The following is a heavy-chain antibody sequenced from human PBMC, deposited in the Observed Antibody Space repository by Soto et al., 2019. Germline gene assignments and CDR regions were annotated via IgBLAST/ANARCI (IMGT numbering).Heavy chain of an antibody. V-gene: IGHV3-7*03. CDR2: IKEDGGEQ. CDR1: GFSFSSYW. Sequence: GGSLRLSCAASGFSFSSYWMSWVRQAPGKGPEWVANIKEDGGEQHYVDSVKGRFTISRDNTENSLFLQMNNLRAEDSAIYYCAITTSAVSYWFDPWGPGTQVTVSS. CDR3: AITTSAVSYWFDP. J-gene: IGHJ5*02. D-gene: IGHD6-19*01.